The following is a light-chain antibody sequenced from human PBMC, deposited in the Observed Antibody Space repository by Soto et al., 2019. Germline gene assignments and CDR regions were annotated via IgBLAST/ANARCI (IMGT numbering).Light chain of an antibody. V-gene: IGKV3-11*01. CDR1: QSVSGY. CDR3: QQRSNWPYLT. Sequence: EIVLTQSPDTLSLSPGERATLSCRASQSVSGYLGWYQQKPGQAPRLLIYDASNRAYGVPARFRGRGSGTNFTLTLASLEPEDFAVYYCQQRSNWPYLTFGGGNRV. J-gene: IGKJ4*01. CDR2: DAS.